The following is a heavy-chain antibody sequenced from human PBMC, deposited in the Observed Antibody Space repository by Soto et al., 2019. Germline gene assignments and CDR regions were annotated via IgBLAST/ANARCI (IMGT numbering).Heavy chain of an antibody. CDR1: GGTFSSYA. CDR2: IIPIFGTA. D-gene: IGHD2-15*01. J-gene: IGHJ4*02. V-gene: IGHV1-69*01. CDR3: ARDPPHCSGGSCYSVRYFDY. Sequence: QVQLVQSGAEVTKPGSSVKVSCKASGGTFSSYAISWVRQAPGQGLEWMGGIIPIFGTANYAQKFQGRVTITADESTSTAYMELSSLRSEDTAVYYCARDPPHCSGGSCYSVRYFDYWGQGTLVTVSS.